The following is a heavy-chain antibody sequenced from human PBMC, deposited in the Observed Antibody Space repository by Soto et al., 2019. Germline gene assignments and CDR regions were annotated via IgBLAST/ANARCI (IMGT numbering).Heavy chain of an antibody. D-gene: IGHD3-22*01. Sequence: SETLSLTCTVSGGSISSDDYYWSWIRQAPGRGLEWIGYIHSSGSIYYNPSLKSRATMSIDTARNQFSLTLSAVTAADTAMYYCSTRAYDTNGYYRFDPWGQGTLVTVSS. V-gene: IGHV4-30-4*03. CDR3: STRAYDTNGYYRFDP. CDR2: IHSSGSI. J-gene: IGHJ5*01. CDR1: GGSISSDDYY.